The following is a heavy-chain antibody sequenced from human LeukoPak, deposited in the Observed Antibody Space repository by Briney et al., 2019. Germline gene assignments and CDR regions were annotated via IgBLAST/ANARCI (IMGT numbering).Heavy chain of an antibody. J-gene: IGHJ4*02. Sequence: PSQTLSLTCTVSVGPLSSYYWSWTRQPPPKGLEWIVYIYYSGSTNSNPSLTSRVTISVDTSKNQLSLKLSSVTAADTAVYYCARTEGPTDYGDYFDYWGQGTLVTVS. CDR3: ARTEGPTDYGDYFDY. D-gene: IGHD4-17*01. CDR2: IYYSGST. V-gene: IGHV4-59*01. CDR1: VGPLSSYY.